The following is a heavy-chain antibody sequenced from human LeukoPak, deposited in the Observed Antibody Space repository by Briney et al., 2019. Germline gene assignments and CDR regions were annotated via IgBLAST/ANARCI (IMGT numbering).Heavy chain of an antibody. CDR2: INHSGST. Sequence: PETLSLTCAVYGGSFSGYYWSWIRQPPGKGLEWIGEINHSGSTNYNPSLKSRVTISVDTSKNQFSLKLSSVTAADTAVYYCARAAAAAGHFDYWGQGTLVTVSS. V-gene: IGHV4-34*01. CDR3: ARAAAAAGHFDY. CDR1: GGSFSGYY. J-gene: IGHJ4*02. D-gene: IGHD6-13*01.